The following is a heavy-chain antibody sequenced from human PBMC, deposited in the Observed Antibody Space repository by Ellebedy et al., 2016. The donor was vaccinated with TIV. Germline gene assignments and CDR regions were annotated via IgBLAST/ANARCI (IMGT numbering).Heavy chain of an antibody. CDR2: INPNSGGT. J-gene: IGHJ5*02. V-gene: IGHV1-2*02. D-gene: IGHD3-22*01. CDR3: ARDGGYYDSSGFDP. CDR1: GYTFTGYY. Sequence: ASVKVSXXASGYTFTGYYMHWVRQAPGQGLEWMGWINPNSGGTNYAQKFQGRVTMTRDTSISTAYMELSRLRSDDTAVYYCARDGGYYDSSGFDPWGQGTLVTVSS.